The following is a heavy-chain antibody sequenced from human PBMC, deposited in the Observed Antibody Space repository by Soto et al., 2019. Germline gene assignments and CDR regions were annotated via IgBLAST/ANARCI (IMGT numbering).Heavy chain of an antibody. J-gene: IGHJ3*02. V-gene: IGHV3-30*18. CDR3: AKLPWGFNYYDRSDYRAKDNDAFDI. D-gene: IGHD3-22*01. CDR1: GFTFSHYG. CDR2: VSYDGGIK. Sequence: QMQLVESGGGVVQPGTSLRVSCAASGFTFSHYGIHWVRQAPGKGLEWVAVVSYDGGIKLYADSVRDRFAISRDNSKNTLYLQMTSLGPDDTAVYYCAKLPWGFNYYDRSDYRAKDNDAFDIWGKGTMVIVAS.